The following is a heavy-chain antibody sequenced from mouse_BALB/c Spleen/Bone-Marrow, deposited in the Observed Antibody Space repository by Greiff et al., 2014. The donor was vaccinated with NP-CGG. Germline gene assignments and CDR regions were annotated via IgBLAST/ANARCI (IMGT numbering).Heavy chain of an antibody. CDR2: IDTANGNT. V-gene: IGHV14-3*02. CDR1: GFSIKDTY. J-gene: IGHJ4*01. CDR3: ARYYYAMDY. Sequence: VQLKESGGELVKPGASVKLSCTASGFSIKDTYMSWVKQRPEQGLEWIGRIDTANGNTKYDPKFQGKATITADTSSNTAYRQLSSLTSEDTAVYYCARYYYAMDYWGQGTSVTVSS.